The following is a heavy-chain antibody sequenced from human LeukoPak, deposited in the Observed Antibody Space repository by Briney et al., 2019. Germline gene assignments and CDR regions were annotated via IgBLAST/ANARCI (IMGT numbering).Heavy chain of an antibody. V-gene: IGHV3-23*01. J-gene: IGHJ4*02. CDR2: LACLDASCTE. CDR1: GFTFGTFD. CDR3: VRDSEGSFDY. D-gene: IGHD3-10*01. Sequence: GRSLRLSCAASGFTFGTFDMSWVRQAPGKGLEWVSTLACLDASCTEYYSDSVKGRFTISRDKSKSTLSLQVSSLRVEDTAMYYCVRDSEGSFDYWGQGTLVTVSS.